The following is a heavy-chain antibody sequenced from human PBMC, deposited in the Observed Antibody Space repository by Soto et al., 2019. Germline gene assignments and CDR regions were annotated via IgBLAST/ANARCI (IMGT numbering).Heavy chain of an antibody. CDR1: GYTFTSYY. Sequence: ASVKVSCKASGYTFTSYYMHWVRQAPGQGLEWMGGIIPIFGTANYAQKFQGRVTITADESTSTAYMELSSLRSEDTAVYYCARGPAYCGGDCYRPPGYWGQGTLVTVSS. D-gene: IGHD2-21*02. CDR2: IIPIFGTA. CDR3: ARGPAYCGGDCYRPPGY. J-gene: IGHJ4*02. V-gene: IGHV1-69*13.